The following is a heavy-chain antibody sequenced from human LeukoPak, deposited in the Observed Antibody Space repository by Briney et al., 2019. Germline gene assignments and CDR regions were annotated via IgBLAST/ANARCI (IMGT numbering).Heavy chain of an antibody. CDR2: MNPNSGNT. CDR1: GGTFSSYA. Sequence: GASVKVSCKASGGTFSSYAISWVRQAPGQGLEWMGWMNPNSGNTGYAQKFQGRVTMTRDTSISTAYMELSRLRSDDTAVYYCARVLGYSYGYDIWGQGTLVTVSS. V-gene: IGHV1-8*02. D-gene: IGHD5-18*01. J-gene: IGHJ4*02. CDR3: ARVLGYSYGYDI.